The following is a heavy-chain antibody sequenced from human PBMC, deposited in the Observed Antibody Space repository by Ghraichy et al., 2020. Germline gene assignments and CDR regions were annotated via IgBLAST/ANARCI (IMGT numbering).Heavy chain of an antibody. V-gene: IGHV3-7*03. D-gene: IGHD1-26*01. J-gene: IGHJ4*02. CDR3: AKDASGSHDY. CDR1: GFTFSNYW. CDR2: VKQDGSEK. Sequence: GESLNISCVASGFTFSNYWMTWVRQAPGKGLEWVANVKQDGSEKYYVDSVKGRFTISRDNARNSLYLQMNSLRVEDTAVYYCAKDASGSHDYWAQGTVVTVSS.